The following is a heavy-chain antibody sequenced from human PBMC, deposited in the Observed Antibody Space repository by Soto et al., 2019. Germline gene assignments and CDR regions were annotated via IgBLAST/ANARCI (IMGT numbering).Heavy chain of an antibody. Sequence: SETLSLTCTVSGYSISSGYYWGWIRQPPGKGLEWIGSIYHSGSTYYNPSLKSRVTISVDTSKNQFSLKLSSVTAADTAMYYCARQRDGWFGELSGWFDPWGQGTLVTVSS. D-gene: IGHD3-10*01. CDR3: ARQRDGWFGELSGWFDP. CDR1: GYSISSGYY. CDR2: IYHSGST. V-gene: IGHV4-38-2*02. J-gene: IGHJ5*02.